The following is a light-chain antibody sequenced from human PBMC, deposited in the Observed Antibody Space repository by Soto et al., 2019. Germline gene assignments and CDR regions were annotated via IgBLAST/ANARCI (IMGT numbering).Light chain of an antibody. CDR3: QQSYSTPYT. CDR1: QSINTF. Sequence: DIQMTQSPSSLSASVGDRVTITCRASQSINTFLNWYHQKPGKAPGLLIYSTSNLQTGVPSRFGGTGSGTDVTLTIRSLQPEDLGSYYCQQSYSTPYTFGQWTKLEI. J-gene: IGKJ2*01. CDR2: STS. V-gene: IGKV1-39*01.